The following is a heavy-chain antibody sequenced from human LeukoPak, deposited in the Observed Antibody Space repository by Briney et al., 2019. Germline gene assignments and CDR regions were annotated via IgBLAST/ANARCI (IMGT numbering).Heavy chain of an antibody. J-gene: IGHJ5*02. CDR2: INTNNGVT. D-gene: IGHD5-12*01. Sequence: GASVKVSCKASGLTFTGVNYIHWVRQAPGQGPEWMGWINTNNGVTDYARKFQGRVTMTRDTSISTAYMELYRLTSDDMAMYYCTRDRLSKWFDPWSQGSLVTVST. CDR1: GLTFTGVNY. V-gene: IGHV1-2*02. CDR3: TRDRLSKWFDP.